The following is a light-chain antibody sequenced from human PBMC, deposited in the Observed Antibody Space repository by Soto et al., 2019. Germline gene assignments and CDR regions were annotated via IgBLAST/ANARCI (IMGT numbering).Light chain of an antibody. J-gene: IGKJ1*01. CDR3: QQYGNSPQT. V-gene: IGKV3-20*01. CDR1: QSLSHNIY. CDR2: GAS. Sequence: DNLLTQSPCTLSSSPGERATLSCRASQSLSHNIYLAWYQQKPGQAPRLLIYGASSRATGIPNRFSGSGSGTDFTLTISRLEPEDFAVYYCQQYGNSPQTFGQGTKVDIK.